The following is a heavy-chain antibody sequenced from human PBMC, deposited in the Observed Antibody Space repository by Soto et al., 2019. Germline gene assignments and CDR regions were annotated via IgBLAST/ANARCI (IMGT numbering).Heavy chain of an antibody. D-gene: IGHD3-3*01. V-gene: IGHV1-18*01. CDR3: ARGGGYYDFWSGPIYYYYGMDV. CDR1: GYTFTSYG. J-gene: IGHJ6*02. CDR2: ISAYNGNT. Sequence: ASVKVSCKASGYTFTSYGISWVRQAPGQGLEWMGWISAYNGNTNYAQKLQGRVTMTTDTSTSTAYMELRSPRSDDTAVYYCARGGGYYDFWSGPIYYYYGMDVWGQGTTVTASS.